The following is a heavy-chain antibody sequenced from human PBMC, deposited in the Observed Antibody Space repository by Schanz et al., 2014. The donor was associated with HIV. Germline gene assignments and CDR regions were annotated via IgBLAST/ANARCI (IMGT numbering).Heavy chain of an antibody. J-gene: IGHJ2*01. CDR3: AKGYGDYYWYFDL. V-gene: IGHV3-33*06. D-gene: IGHD4-17*01. Sequence: QMQLVESGGGLVQPGGSLRLSCVASGFTLSSYSMNWVRLAPGKGLEWVAIIWFDGSNKYYADSVKGRFTISRDNSRNTLYLQMNTLRAEDTAVYYCAKGYGDYYWYFDLWGRGTLVTVSS. CDR1: GFTLSSYS. CDR2: IWFDGSNK.